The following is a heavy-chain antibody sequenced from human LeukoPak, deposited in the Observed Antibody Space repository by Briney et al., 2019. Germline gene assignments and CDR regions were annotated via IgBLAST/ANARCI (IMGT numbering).Heavy chain of an antibody. CDR2: ISGGGETT. V-gene: IGHV3-23*01. Sequence: GGSLRLSCAASGFTFNNYAMNWVRQAPGKGLEWVSSISGGGETTYYADSAKGRFTISRDNSQNTLYLQMNSLRAEDTAVYYGARDYADYVGYFFFYYWGQGTLVTVSS. J-gene: IGHJ4*02. D-gene: IGHD4-17*01. CDR1: GFTFNNYA. CDR3: ARDYADYVGYFFFYY.